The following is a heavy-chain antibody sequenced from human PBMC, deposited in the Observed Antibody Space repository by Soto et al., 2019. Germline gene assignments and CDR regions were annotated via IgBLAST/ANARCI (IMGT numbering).Heavy chain of an antibody. CDR2: ISAYNGNT. J-gene: IGHJ6*02. Sequence: QVQLVQSGAEVKKPGASVKVSCKASGYTFTSYGISWVRQAPGQGLEWMGWISAYNGNTNYAQKLQGRVTMTTDTSTSTAYMELRSMRSDDTAVDYCSSAYYDILTGYYYYGMDVWGQGTTVTVSS. CDR3: SSAYYDILTGYYYYGMDV. D-gene: IGHD3-9*01. V-gene: IGHV1-18*01. CDR1: GYTFTSYG.